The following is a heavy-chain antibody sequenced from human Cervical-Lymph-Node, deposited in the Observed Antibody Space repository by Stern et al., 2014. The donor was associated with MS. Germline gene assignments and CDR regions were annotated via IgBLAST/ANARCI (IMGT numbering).Heavy chain of an antibody. J-gene: IGHJ4*02. Sequence: VQLVQYGAEVKKPGQSLKISCKGSGYNFASYWIAWVRQMPGKGLEWMGGIYHGDSDTRYSPAFEGQVTISADKSINTAYLQWSSLKASDTAIFYCARSFFGDYVAFDNWGQGSLVTVSS. D-gene: IGHD4-17*01. V-gene: IGHV5-51*03. CDR1: GYNFASYW. CDR3: ARSFFGDYVAFDN. CDR2: IYHGDSDT.